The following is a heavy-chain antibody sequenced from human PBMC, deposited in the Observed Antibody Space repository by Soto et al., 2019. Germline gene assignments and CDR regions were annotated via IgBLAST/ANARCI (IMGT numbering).Heavy chain of an antibody. CDR3: ARGSSIAARGSPRGYYYYYYGMDV. J-gene: IGHJ6*02. V-gene: IGHV5-51*01. CDR1: GYSFTSYW. Sequence: GESLKISCKGSGYSFTSYWIGWVRQMPGKGLEWMGIIYPGDSDTRYSPSFQGQVTISADKSISTAYLQWSSLKASDTAMYYCARGSSIAARGSPRGYYYYYYGMDVWGQGTTVTVSS. D-gene: IGHD6-6*01. CDR2: IYPGDSDT.